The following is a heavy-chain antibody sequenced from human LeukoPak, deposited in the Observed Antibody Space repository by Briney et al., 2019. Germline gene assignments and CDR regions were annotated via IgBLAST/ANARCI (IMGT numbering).Heavy chain of an antibody. D-gene: IGHD2-8*01. J-gene: IGHJ6*02. Sequence: SETLSLTCAVSGGGSFSDYYWTWIRQSPGKGLEWIGEIIHTGRTNYSPSLKSRLTISVDTSKNQFSLKLSSVTAADTAVYYCARTPLRYCTNGVCYFYYYYGMDVWGQGTTVTVSS. CDR1: GGGSFSDYY. CDR2: IIHTGRT. V-gene: IGHV4-34*12. CDR3: ARTPLRYCTNGVCYFYYYYGMDV.